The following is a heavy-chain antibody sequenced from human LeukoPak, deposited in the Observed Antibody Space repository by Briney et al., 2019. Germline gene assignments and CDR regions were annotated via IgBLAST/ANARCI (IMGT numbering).Heavy chain of an antibody. CDR1: GGSISSGSYY. V-gene: IGHV4-61*02. CDR3: ARGVPYNDYSNWDWFDP. Sequence: PSETLSLTCTVSGGSISSGSYYWSWVRQPAGKGLEWIGRIYTSGSTNYNPSLKSRVTISVDTSKNQFSLKLSSVTAADTAVYYCARGVPYNDYSNWDWFDPWGQGTLVTVSS. D-gene: IGHD4-11*01. CDR2: IYTSGST. J-gene: IGHJ5*02.